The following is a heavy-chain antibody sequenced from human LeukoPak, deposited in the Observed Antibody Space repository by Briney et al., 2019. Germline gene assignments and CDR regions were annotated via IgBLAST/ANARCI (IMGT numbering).Heavy chain of an antibody. CDR1: GFTFNSYA. CDR3: AKDGYGGNPADYFDY. D-gene: IGHD4-23*01. CDR2: VSGSGGGT. Sequence: GGSLRLSCAASGFTFNSYAMTWVRQAPGKGLEWVSAVSGSGGGTYYADSVKGRFTISRDNSKNTLYLQMNSLRAEDTALYYCAKDGYGGNPADYFDYWGQGTLVTVSS. V-gene: IGHV3-23*01. J-gene: IGHJ4*02.